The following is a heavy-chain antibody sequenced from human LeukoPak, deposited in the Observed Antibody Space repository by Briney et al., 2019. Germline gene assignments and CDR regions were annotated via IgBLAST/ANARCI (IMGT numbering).Heavy chain of an antibody. CDR2: IYSGGST. Sequence: GGSLRLSCAASGFTVSNNYMTWVRQAPGKGLEWVSVIYSGGSTYYADSVKGRFTISRDNSKNTVYHQMNGLRAEDTAVYYCAALRDFDYWGQGTLVTVSS. D-gene: IGHD3-16*01. V-gene: IGHV3-66*01. J-gene: IGHJ4*02. CDR1: GFTVSNNY. CDR3: AALRDFDY.